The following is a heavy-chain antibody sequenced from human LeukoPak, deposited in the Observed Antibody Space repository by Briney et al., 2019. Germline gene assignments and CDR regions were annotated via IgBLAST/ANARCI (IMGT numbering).Heavy chain of an antibody. CDR3: TRGRVRYFDWLPPGDHAFDI. Sequence: GGSLRLSCTASGFTFGDYAMSWVRQAPGKGLEWVGFIRSKAYGGTTEYAASVKGRFTISRDDSKSIAYLQMNSLKTEDTAVYYCTRGRVRYFDWLPPGDHAFDIWGQGTMVTVSS. V-gene: IGHV3-49*04. D-gene: IGHD3-9*01. CDR1: GFTFGDYA. CDR2: IRSKAYGGTT. J-gene: IGHJ3*02.